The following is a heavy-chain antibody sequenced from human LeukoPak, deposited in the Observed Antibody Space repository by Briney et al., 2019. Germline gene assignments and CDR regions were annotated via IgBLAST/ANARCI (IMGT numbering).Heavy chain of an antibody. V-gene: IGHV4-39*07. CDR2: IYDSGSV. J-gene: IGHJ4*02. CDR1: GASISSSNYY. D-gene: IGHD6-13*01. CDR3: AREVGGYSSSWYRQGPAHFDY. Sequence: SETLSLTCTVSGASISSSNYYWGWIRQPPGKGLQWIGSIYDSGSVYYNPSLKSRVTMSVDTSKNQFSLKLSSVTAADTAVYYCAREVGGYSSSWYRQGPAHFDYWGQGTLVTVSS.